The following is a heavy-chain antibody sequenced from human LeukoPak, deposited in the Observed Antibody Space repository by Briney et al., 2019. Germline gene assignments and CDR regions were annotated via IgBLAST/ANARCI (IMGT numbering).Heavy chain of an antibody. CDR1: GFSFDDYA. CDR2: ISWNSGSI. CDR3: ARGPPTTYFDWEFDY. V-gene: IGHV3-9*01. D-gene: IGHD3-9*01. Sequence: GRSLRLSCAASGFSFDDYAMHWVRQVPGKGLEWVAGISWNSGSIAYADSVKGRFNISRDNAKNSLYLQMNSLRAEDTAVYYCARGPPTTYFDWEFDYWGQGTLVTVSS. J-gene: IGHJ4*02.